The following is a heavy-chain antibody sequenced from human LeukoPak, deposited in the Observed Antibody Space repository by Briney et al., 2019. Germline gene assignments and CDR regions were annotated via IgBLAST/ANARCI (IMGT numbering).Heavy chain of an antibody. CDR3: ASFLWFGELDFDY. J-gene: IGHJ4*01. V-gene: IGHV3-48*03. Sequence: GGSLRLSCAASGFTFSSYEMNWVRQAPGKGLEWVSYISSSGSTIYYADSVKGRFTISRDNAKNSLYLQMNSLRAEDTAVYYCASFLWFGELDFDYWGQEPWSPSPQ. CDR1: GFTFSSYE. CDR2: ISSSGSTI. D-gene: IGHD3-10*01.